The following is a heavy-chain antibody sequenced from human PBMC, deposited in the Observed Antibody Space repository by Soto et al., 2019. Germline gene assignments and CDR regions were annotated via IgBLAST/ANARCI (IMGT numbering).Heavy chain of an antibody. CDR1: GFTFSSYA. D-gene: IGHD4-4*01. CDR2: ISYDGSNK. J-gene: IGHJ6*02. V-gene: IGHV3-30-3*01. Sequence: QVQVVESGGGVVQPGRSLRLSCAASGFTFSSYAMHWVRQAPGKGLEWVAVISYDGSNKYYADSVKGRFTISRDNSXXTLYLQMNSLRAEDTAVYYCAREAPDYNLSPGMDVWGQGTTVTVSS. CDR3: AREAPDYNLSPGMDV.